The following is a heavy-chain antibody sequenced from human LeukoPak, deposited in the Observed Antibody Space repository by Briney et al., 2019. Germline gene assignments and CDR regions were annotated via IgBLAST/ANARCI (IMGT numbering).Heavy chain of an antibody. CDR2: INPNSGGT. D-gene: IGHD2-2*01. J-gene: IGHJ6*02. CDR3: ARDLSQLDYGMDV. Sequence: GASVKVSCKASGYTFTGYYMHWVRQAPGQGLEWMGWINPNSGGTNYAQRFQCRVTMTRDTSISTAYMELSRLRSDDTAVYYCARDLSQLDYGMDVWGQGTTVTVSS. V-gene: IGHV1-2*02. CDR1: GYTFTGYY.